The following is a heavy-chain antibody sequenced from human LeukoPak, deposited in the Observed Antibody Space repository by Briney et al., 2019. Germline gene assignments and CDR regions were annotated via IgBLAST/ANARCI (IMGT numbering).Heavy chain of an antibody. J-gene: IGHJ5*02. V-gene: IGHV1-2*02. D-gene: IGHD3-3*01. CDR1: GYTFTGYY. Sequence: ASVKVSCKASGYTFTGYYMHWVRQAPGQGLEWMGWINPNSGGTNYAQKFQGRVTMTRDTSISTAYMELSRLRSDDTAVYYCAREGYDFWSGYYTYTANWFDPWGQGTLVTVSS. CDR2: INPNSGGT. CDR3: AREGYDFWSGYYTYTANWFDP.